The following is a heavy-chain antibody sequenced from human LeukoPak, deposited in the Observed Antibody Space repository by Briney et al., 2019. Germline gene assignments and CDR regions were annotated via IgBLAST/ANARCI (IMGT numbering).Heavy chain of an antibody. J-gene: IGHJ6*02. CDR1: GGSISSYY. Sequence: SETLSLTCTVSGGSISSYYWSWIRQPPGKGLEWIGYIYYSGSTNYNPSLKSRVTISVDTSKNQFSLKLSSVTAADTAVYYCAIPGYGDYGMDVWGQGTTATVSS. D-gene: IGHD4-17*01. V-gene: IGHV4-59*08. CDR2: IYYSGST. CDR3: AIPGYGDYGMDV.